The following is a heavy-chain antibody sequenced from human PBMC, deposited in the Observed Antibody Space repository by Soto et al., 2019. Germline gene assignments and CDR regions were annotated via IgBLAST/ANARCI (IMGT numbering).Heavy chain of an antibody. D-gene: IGHD3-10*01. Sequence: SETLSLTCAVYGGSFSCYYWSWIRQPPGKGLEWIGEINHSGSTNYNPSLKSRVTISVDTSKNQFSLKLSSVTAADTAVYYCARVERDYGSGSYYNVGYYYYYGMDVWGQGTTVTVSS. CDR3: ARVERDYGSGSYYNVGYYYYYGMDV. CDR1: GGSFSCYY. J-gene: IGHJ6*02. CDR2: INHSGST. V-gene: IGHV4-34*01.